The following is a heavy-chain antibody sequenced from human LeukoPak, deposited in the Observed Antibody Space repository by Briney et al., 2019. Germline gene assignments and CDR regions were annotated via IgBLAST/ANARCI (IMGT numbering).Heavy chain of an antibody. Sequence: GASVKVSCKASGGTFSSYAISWVRQAPGQGLEWMGRIIPILGIANYAQKFQGRVTITADKSTSTAYMELSSLRSEDTAVYYCAFMVRGFTQQASNFDYWGQGTLVTVSS. D-gene: IGHD3-10*01. CDR2: IIPILGIA. CDR1: GGTFSSYA. J-gene: IGHJ4*02. CDR3: AFMVRGFTQQASNFDY. V-gene: IGHV1-69*04.